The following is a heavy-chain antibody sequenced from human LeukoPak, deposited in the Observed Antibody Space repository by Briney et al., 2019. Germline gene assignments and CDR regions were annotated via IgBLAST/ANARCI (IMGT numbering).Heavy chain of an antibody. Sequence: GRSLRLSCAASGFMFSDYGMHWVRQAPGKGLKWVAVISNDGSIIYYADSVKGRFTISRDNSKNTLHLQMNSLRPDDTAVYYCAKDGPYCGGITCYFRYFDLWGRGTLVTVSS. CDR3: AKDGPYCGGITCYFRYFDL. D-gene: IGHD2-21*01. CDR2: ISNDGSII. CDR1: GFMFSDYG. J-gene: IGHJ2*01. V-gene: IGHV3-30*18.